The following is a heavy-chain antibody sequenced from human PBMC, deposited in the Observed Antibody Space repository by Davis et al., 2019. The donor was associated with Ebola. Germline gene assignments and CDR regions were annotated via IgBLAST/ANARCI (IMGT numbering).Heavy chain of an antibody. CDR3: ATDRNWDFDY. CDR2: IKQDGSEK. D-gene: IGHD7-27*01. CDR1: GFTLSSYW. Sequence: GGSLRLSCAASGFTLSSYWMSWVRQAPGKGLEWVANIKQDGSEKYYVDSVKGRFSISRDNAKNSLYLQMNSLRDEDTAVYYCATDRNWDFDYWGQGTLVTVSS. V-gene: IGHV3-7*01. J-gene: IGHJ4*02.